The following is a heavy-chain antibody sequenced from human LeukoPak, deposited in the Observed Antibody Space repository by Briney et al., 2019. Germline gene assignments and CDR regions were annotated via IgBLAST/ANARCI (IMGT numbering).Heavy chain of an antibody. CDR2: INWNGGST. Sequence: GGSLRLSCAASGFTFDDYGMSWVRQAPGKGLEWVSGINWNGGSTGYAESVKGRFTISRDNAKNSLYLQMNSLRAEDTALYYCAREEYYYDSSGYYPNRYFDYWGRGTLVTVSS. J-gene: IGHJ4*02. V-gene: IGHV3-20*04. D-gene: IGHD3-22*01. CDR3: AREEYYYDSSGYYPNRYFDY. CDR1: GFTFDDYG.